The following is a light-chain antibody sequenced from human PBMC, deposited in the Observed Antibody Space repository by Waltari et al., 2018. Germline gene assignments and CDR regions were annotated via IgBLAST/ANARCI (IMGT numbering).Light chain of an antibody. CDR3: LQYGNSPGT. J-gene: IGKJ2*01. CDR1: ENVKRNS. Sequence: ETVMMQSPGTLSLSPGERATLSCRASENVKRNSLAWYQQKPGQAPRLLIYGAYSRATGIPDRFSGSGSGTDFTLTISRVEPEDIAVYYCLQYGNSPGTFGQGSKLQIK. V-gene: IGKV3-20*01. CDR2: GAY.